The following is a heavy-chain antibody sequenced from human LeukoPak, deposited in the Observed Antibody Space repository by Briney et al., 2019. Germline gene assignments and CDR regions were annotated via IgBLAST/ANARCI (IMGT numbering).Heavy chain of an antibody. CDR2: IYHSGTT. Sequence: SETLSLTCAISGYSITSGYYWSWIRQPPGKGLEWIGSIYHSGTTYFTPSLKSRVTISVDTSKNQFSLKLNSVTAADTAMYYCMSVIGLNSPASHWGQRTLVTVSS. V-gene: IGHV4-38-2*01. CDR1: GYSITSGYY. D-gene: IGHD3-22*01. J-gene: IGHJ4*02. CDR3: MSVIGLNSPASH.